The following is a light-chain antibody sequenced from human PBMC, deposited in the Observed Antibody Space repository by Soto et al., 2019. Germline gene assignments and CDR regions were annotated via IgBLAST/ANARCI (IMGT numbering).Light chain of an antibody. CDR2: GAS. V-gene: IGKV3-20*01. Sequence: EIGLTQSPGTLSLSPGERATLSFRASQSVSSSYLAWYQQKPGQAPRLLIYGASSRATGIPDRFSGSGSGTDFTLTISRLEPEDFAVYYCQQYGSSPQTFGQGTNVDI. J-gene: IGKJ1*01. CDR1: QSVSSSY. CDR3: QQYGSSPQT.